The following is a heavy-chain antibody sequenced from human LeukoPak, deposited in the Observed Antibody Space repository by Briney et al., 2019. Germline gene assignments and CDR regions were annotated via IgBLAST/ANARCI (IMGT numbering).Heavy chain of an antibody. CDR2: IIPIFGTA. CDR3: ARELGITMVRGVINWFDP. J-gene: IGHJ5*02. CDR1: GGTFSSYA. V-gene: IGHV1-69*06. D-gene: IGHD3-10*01. Sequence: SVKVSCKASGGTFSSYAISWVRQAPGQGLEWMGGIIPIFGTANYAQKFQGRVTITADKSTSTAYMELSSLRSEDTAVYYCARELGITMVRGVINWFDPWGQGTLVTVSS.